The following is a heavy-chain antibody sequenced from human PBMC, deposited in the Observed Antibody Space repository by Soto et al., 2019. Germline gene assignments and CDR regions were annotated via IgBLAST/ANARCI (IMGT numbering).Heavy chain of an antibody. V-gene: IGHV1-69*01. CDR2: IIPIFGTA. J-gene: IGHJ4*02. D-gene: IGHD3-3*01. Sequence: QVQLVQSGAEVKKPGSSVKVSCKASGGTFSSYAISWVRQAPGQGLEWMGGIIPIFGTANYAQKFQGRVTITADESTSTAYMELSSLRSEDTDVYYCARYDFWSGTDGVQNFDYWGQGTLVTVSS. CDR3: ARYDFWSGTDGVQNFDY. CDR1: GGTFSSYA.